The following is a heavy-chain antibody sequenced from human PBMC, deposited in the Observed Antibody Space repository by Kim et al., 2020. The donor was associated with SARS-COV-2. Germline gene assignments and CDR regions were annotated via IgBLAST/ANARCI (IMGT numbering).Heavy chain of an antibody. D-gene: IGHD3-3*01. CDR1: GFTFSSYA. V-gene: IGHV3-23*01. Sequence: GGSLRLSCAASGFTFSSYAMSWVRQAPGKGLEWVSAISGSGGSTYYADSVKGRFTISRDNSKNTLYLQMNSLRAEDTAVYYCANDRALFGVVTYLFDYWGQGTLVTVSS. J-gene: IGHJ4*02. CDR3: ANDRALFGVVTYLFDY. CDR2: ISGSGGST.